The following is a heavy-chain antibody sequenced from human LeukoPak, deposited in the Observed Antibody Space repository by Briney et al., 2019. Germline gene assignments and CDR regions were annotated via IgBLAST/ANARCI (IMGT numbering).Heavy chain of an antibody. CDR2: IIPIFGTA. CDR3: ARDGGGSYYYYYMDV. CDR1: GGTFSSYA. Sequence: SVKVSCKASGGTFSSYAISWVRQAPGQGLEWMGGIIPIFGTANCAQKFQGRVTITTDESTSTAYMELSSLRSEDTAVYYCARDGGGSYYYYYMDVWGKGTTVTVSS. V-gene: IGHV1-69*05. D-gene: IGHD1-26*01. J-gene: IGHJ6*03.